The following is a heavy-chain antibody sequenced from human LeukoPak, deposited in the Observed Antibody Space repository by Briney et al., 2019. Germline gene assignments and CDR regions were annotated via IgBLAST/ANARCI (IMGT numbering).Heavy chain of an antibody. CDR3: ARGLRGYSYGYGYYYYMDV. D-gene: IGHD5-18*01. CDR1: GGSFSSYY. Sequence: PSETLSLTCAVYGGSFSSYYWSGIRQPPGKGLEWIGEINHSGSTNYNPSLESRVTISVDTSKNQFSLKLSSVTAADTAVYYCARGLRGYSYGYGYYYYMDVWGKGTTVTVSS. CDR2: INHSGST. V-gene: IGHV4-34*01. J-gene: IGHJ6*03.